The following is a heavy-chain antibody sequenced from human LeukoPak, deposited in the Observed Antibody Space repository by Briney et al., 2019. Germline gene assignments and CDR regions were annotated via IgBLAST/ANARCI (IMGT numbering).Heavy chain of an antibody. D-gene: IGHD6-13*01. CDR1: GFTFSSYA. CDR3: AKDATAVVGTVYMDV. Sequence: GGSLRLSCAASGFTFSSYAMHWVRQAPGKGLEWVAVISYDGSNKYYADSVKGRFTISRDNSKSTLYLQMNSLRAEDTAVYYCAKDATAVVGTVYMDVWGKGTTVTISS. CDR2: ISYDGSNK. J-gene: IGHJ6*03. V-gene: IGHV3-30*04.